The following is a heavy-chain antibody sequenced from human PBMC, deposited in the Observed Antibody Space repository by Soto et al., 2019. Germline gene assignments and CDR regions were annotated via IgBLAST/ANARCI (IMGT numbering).Heavy chain of an antibody. CDR1: GGSISSSSYY. J-gene: IGHJ4*02. Sequence: SETLSLTCTVSGGSISSSSYYWGWIRQPPGKGLEWIGSIYYSGSTYYNPSLKSRVTISVDTSKNQFSLRLSSVTAADTAVYYCARLNKAYGTDYWGQGTLVTVSS. D-gene: IGHD4-17*01. CDR2: IYYSGST. CDR3: ARLNKAYGTDY. V-gene: IGHV4-39*07.